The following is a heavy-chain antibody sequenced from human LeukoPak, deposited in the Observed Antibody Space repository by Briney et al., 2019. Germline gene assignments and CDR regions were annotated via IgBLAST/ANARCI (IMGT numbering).Heavy chain of an antibody. CDR3: AKSGGGTWYIFDC. CDR2: ISGSGFNI. CDR1: GFTFSIYA. V-gene: IGHV3-23*01. D-gene: IGHD6-13*01. J-gene: IGHJ4*02. Sequence: GGSLRLSCGASGFTFSIYAMSCVRQAPGGALEWVSSISGSGFNINYADSVKGRFTISRDNSKDTLYLQMNSLRTEDTAVYYCAKSGGGTWYIFDCWGQGTLVTVSS.